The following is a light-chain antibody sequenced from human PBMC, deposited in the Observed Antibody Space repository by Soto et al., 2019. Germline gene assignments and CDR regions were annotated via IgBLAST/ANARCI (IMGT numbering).Light chain of an antibody. V-gene: IGKV3-20*01. J-gene: IGKJ4*02. CDR1: QSVSRTS. Sequence: EIVLTQSPGTLSLSIGERTTLSCRASQSVSRTSLSWYQQKPGQAPRLLISGASSRATGIPDRFSGSGSGADFTLTISRLEPEDFAVYYCQQHGTSPPTFGGGTKVDI. CDR3: QQHGTSPPT. CDR2: GAS.